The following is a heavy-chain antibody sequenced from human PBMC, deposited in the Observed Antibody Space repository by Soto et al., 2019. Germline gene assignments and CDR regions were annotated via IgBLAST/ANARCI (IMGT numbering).Heavy chain of an antibody. CDR3: ARHVAVPRTRGFDY. J-gene: IGHJ4*02. D-gene: IGHD2-15*01. CDR1: GGSISDNW. Sequence: QVQLQESGPGLVKPSGTLSLTCAVAGGSISDNWWSWVRQAPGKGLEWIGEIYHSGTTYYNPSLKGRVIILVDTSASHISLTLSSVTAADTAVYYCARHVAVPRTRGFDYWGQGALVDVSS. CDR2: IYHSGTT. V-gene: IGHV4-4*02.